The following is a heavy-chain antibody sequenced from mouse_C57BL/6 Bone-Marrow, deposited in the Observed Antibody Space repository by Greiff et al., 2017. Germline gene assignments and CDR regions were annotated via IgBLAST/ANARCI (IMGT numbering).Heavy chain of an antibody. CDR3: AREFITTVVATGYFDY. V-gene: IGHV1-80*01. J-gene: IGHJ2*01. CDR1: GYAFSSYW. D-gene: IGHD1-1*01. Sequence: QVQLQQSGAELVKPGASVKISCKASGYAFSSYWMNWVKQRPGKGLEWIGQIYPGDGDTNYNGKFKGKATLTADKSSSTAYMQLSSLTSEDSAVYFCAREFITTVVATGYFDYWGQGTTLTVSS. CDR2: IYPGDGDT.